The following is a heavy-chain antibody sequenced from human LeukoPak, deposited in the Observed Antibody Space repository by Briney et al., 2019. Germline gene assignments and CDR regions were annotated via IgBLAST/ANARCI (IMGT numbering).Heavy chain of an antibody. CDR1: GFTFSSYN. CDR2: VTSSSSYV. D-gene: IGHD1-26*01. V-gene: IGHV3-21*06. CDR3: ARDPYSGNYGNTYYYYMDV. Sequence: PGGSLRLSCEASGFTFSSYNMNWVRQAPGKRLEWVSSVTSSSSYVFYADSVKGRFTISRDNAKNSLYLQMNRLTAEDTAVYYCARDPYSGNYGNTYYYYMDVWGKGTTVTISS. J-gene: IGHJ6*03.